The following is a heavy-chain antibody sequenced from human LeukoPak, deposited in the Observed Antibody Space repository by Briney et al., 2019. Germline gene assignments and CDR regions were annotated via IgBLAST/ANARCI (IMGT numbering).Heavy chain of an antibody. J-gene: IGHJ4*02. Sequence: SETLSLTCAVSGYSIISGYYWGWIRQPPGKGLEWIGSIYHSGSTYYNPSLKSRATISVDTSKNQFSLKLSSVPAADTAAYYCARGSFGIAAAGTQYFDYWGQGTLVTVSS. V-gene: IGHV4-38-2*01. CDR1: GYSIISGYY. D-gene: IGHD6-13*01. CDR3: ARGSFGIAAAGTQYFDY. CDR2: IYHSGST.